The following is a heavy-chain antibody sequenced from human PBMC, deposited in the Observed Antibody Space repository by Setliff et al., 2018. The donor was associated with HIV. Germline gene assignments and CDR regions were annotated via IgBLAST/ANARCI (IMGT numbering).Heavy chain of an antibody. Sequence: SETLSLTCTVSDGSVRSSSYYWGWVRQPPGKGLEWIGSIYYSGSAYYNPSLKSRVTISVDTSNNQFYLTLNSLTAADTAVFYCAGHRVITGSFDYWGQGTLVTVSS. J-gene: IGHJ4*02. CDR2: IYYSGSA. D-gene: IGHD3-10*01. CDR3: AGHRVITGSFDY. V-gene: IGHV4-39*01. CDR1: DGSVRSSSYY.